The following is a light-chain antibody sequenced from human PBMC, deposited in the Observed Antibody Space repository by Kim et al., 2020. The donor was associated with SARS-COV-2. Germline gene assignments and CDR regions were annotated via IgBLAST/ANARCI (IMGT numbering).Light chain of an antibody. V-gene: IGLV10-54*04. J-gene: IGLJ3*02. Sequence: STRNSKTDDPKGAAAPQQGHTHHHPLHASRNSNRPSGSPKRCSASRSGDTSSLTITGLQAEGEADYYCSAWDIGLRCWVFGGGTKLTVL. CDR1: SKTDDPKG. CDR2: RNS. CDR3: SAWDIGLRCWV.